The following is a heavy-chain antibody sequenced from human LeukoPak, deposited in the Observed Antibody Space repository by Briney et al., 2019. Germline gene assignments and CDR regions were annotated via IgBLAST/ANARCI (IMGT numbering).Heavy chain of an antibody. Sequence: PSETLSLTCTVSGGSMTNYYWTWIRQSPGKGLEWIGYVYYSGRTNYNPSLKSRVTISVDTSKNQFSLKLSSVTAADTAVYYCARDLAAKNWFDPWGQGTLVTVSS. CDR3: ARDLAAKNWFDP. CDR1: GGSMTNYY. CDR2: VYYSGRT. V-gene: IGHV4-59*12. J-gene: IGHJ5*02. D-gene: IGHD6-25*01.